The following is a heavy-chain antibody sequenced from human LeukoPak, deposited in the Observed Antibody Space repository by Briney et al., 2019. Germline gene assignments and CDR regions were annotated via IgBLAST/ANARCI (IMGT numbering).Heavy chain of an antibody. J-gene: IGHJ3*02. Sequence: ASVKVSCKASGGTFSSYAISWVRQAPGQGLEWMGGIIPIFGTANYAQKFQGRVTITTDESTSTAYMELSSLRSEDTAVYYCARDLHYDSRLSPPHAFDIWGQGTMVTVSS. CDR2: IIPIFGTA. V-gene: IGHV1-69*05. CDR1: GGTFSSYA. CDR3: ARDLHYDSRLSPPHAFDI. D-gene: IGHD3-22*01.